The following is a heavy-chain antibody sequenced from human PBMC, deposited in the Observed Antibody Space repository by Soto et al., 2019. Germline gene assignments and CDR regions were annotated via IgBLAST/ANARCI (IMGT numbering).Heavy chain of an antibody. V-gene: IGHV3-7*01. D-gene: IGHD3-3*01. CDR2: IKQDGSEK. J-gene: IGHJ4*02. Sequence: GGSLRLSCAASGFTFSSYWMSWVRQAPGKGLEWVANIKQDGSEKYYVDSVKGRFTISRGNAENSLYLQMNSLRAEDTAVYYCASAEFWSGYYTAYYFDYWGQGTLVNVSS. CDR1: GFTFSSYW. CDR3: ASAEFWSGYYTAYYFDY.